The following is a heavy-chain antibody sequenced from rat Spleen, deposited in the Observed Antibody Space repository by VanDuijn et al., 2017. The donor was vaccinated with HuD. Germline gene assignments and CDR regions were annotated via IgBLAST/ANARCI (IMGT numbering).Heavy chain of an antibody. V-gene: IGHV5-29*01. J-gene: IGHJ2*01. CDR2: INYDGSST. CDR1: GFTLSDYY. CDR3: ARSVFDY. Sequence: EVQLVESGGGLVQPGRSLKLSCAASGFTLSDYYMAWVRQVPTKGLEWVATINYDGSSTYYRDSVKGRFTISRDNAKSTLYLRMDSLRSEDTAAYYCARSVFDYWGQGVMVTVSS.